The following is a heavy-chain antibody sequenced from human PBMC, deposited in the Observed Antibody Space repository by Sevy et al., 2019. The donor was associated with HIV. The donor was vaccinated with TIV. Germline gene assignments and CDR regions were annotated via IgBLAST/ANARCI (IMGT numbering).Heavy chain of an antibody. CDR3: ARVKGYCSSTSCYRVWFDP. V-gene: IGHV4-59*01. CDR1: GGSISSYY. J-gene: IGHJ5*02. CDR2: IYYSGST. D-gene: IGHD2-2*01. Sequence: SETLSLTCTVSGGSISSYYWSWIRQPPGKGLEWIGYIYYSGSTNYNPSLKSRVTISVDTSKNQFSLKLSSVTAADTAVYYCARVKGYCSSTSCYRVWFDPWGQRTLVTVSS.